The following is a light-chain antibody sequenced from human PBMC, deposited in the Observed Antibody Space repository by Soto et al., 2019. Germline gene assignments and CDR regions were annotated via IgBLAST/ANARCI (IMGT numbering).Light chain of an antibody. V-gene: IGKV3-15*01. CDR2: GAS. J-gene: IGKJ3*01. CDR1: QSVYNN. Sequence: VLTQSTGTLSFSPGETATLSCRASQSVYNNLAWYQQKPGQAPRLLIYGASTRATGIPARFSGSGSGTEFTLTISSLQSEDFAVYFCHQYNNWPPVTFGPATKVDIK. CDR3: HQYNNWPPVT.